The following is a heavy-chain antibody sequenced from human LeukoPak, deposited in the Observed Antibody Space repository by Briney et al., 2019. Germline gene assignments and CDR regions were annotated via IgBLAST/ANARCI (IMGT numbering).Heavy chain of an antibody. V-gene: IGHV1-2*02. CDR2: INPNSGGT. J-gene: IGHJ6*02. CDR1: GYTFTGYY. CDR3: ARRYCSSTSCYYYYGMDV. Sequence: ASVKVSCKASGYTFTGYYMHWVREAPGQGLEWMGWINPNSGGTNYAQKFQGRVTMTRDTSISTAYMELSRLRSDDTAVYYCARRYCSSTSCYYYYGMDVWGQGTTVTVSS. D-gene: IGHD2-2*01.